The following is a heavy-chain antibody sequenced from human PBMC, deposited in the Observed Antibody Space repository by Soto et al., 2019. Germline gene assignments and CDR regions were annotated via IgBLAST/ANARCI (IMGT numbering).Heavy chain of an antibody. CDR1: GFTFSNCA. V-gene: IGHV3-23*01. CDR2: ISGSGANT. D-gene: IGHD3-3*01. J-gene: IGHJ4*02. CDR3: AEDRENRGDNFWGGFEK. Sequence: EVQLLESGGDLVQPGGSLRLSCATSGFTFSNCAMSWVRHTPGKGLEWVSGISGSGANTYNAESVKGRFTISRDNSMNTMNLQMNSLREDDTAVYYCAEDRENRGDNFWGGFEKWGRGTLVIVSS.